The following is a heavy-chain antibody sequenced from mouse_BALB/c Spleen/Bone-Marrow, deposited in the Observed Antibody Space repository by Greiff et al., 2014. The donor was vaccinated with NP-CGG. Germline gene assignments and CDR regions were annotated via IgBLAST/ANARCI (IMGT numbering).Heavy chain of an antibody. J-gene: IGHJ4*01. CDR1: GYTFTEYT. Sequence: VQLQQPGPELVKPGASVKISCKTSGYTFTEYTMHWVKQSHGKSLEWIGTINPNNGGTSYNQKFKGKATLTVDKSSSTAYMELRSLTSEGSAVYYCARRIPYGYAMDYWGQGTPVTVSS. CDR2: INPNNGGT. CDR3: ARRIPYGYAMDY. D-gene: IGHD2-2*01. V-gene: IGHV1-22*01.